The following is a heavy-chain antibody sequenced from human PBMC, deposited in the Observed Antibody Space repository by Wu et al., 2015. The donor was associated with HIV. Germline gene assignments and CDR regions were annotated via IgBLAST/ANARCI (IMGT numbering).Heavy chain of an antibody. CDR1: GGTFSSYA. D-gene: IGHD2-21*01. Sequence: QVQLVQSGAEVKKPGSSVKVSCKASGGTFSSYAISWVRQAPGQGLEWMGRIIPIFGTANYAQKFQGRVTITADESTSTAYMELSSLRSEDTAVYYCARRGEWPSSRSHYYYYGMDVVGPRDHGHRLL. CDR2: IIPIFGTA. CDR3: ARRGEWPSSRSHYYYYGMDV. V-gene: IGHV1-69*13. J-gene: IGHJ6*02.